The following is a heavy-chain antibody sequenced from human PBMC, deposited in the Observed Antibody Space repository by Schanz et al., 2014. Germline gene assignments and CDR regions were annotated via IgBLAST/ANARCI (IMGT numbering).Heavy chain of an antibody. CDR1: GFTLSNSD. D-gene: IGHD3-10*01. CDR3: ARANYRRKINFDY. J-gene: IGHJ4*02. Sequence: VQLVESGGGLVQPGGSLRLSCAASGFTLSNSDMHWVRQAPGKGLEWVAVISYDGSNKYYADSVKGRFTISRDNSKNTLYLQMNTLRAEDTAVYYCARANYRRKINFDYWGRGTLVTVSS. CDR2: ISYDGSNK. V-gene: IGHV3-30-3*01.